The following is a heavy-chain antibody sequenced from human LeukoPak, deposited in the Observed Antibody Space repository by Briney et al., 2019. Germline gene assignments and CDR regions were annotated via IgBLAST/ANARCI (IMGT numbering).Heavy chain of an antibody. CDR2: INPNSGGT. D-gene: IGHD3-10*01. V-gene: IGHV1-2*02. CDR1: GYTFTGYY. CDR3: ARVLWFGDYYGMDV. J-gene: IGHJ6*02. Sequence: ASVKVSCKASGYTFTGYYMHGVRQAPGQGLEWMGWINPNSGGTNYAQKFQGRVTMTRDTSISTAYMELSRLRSDDTAVYYCARVLWFGDYYGMDVWGQGTTVTVSS.